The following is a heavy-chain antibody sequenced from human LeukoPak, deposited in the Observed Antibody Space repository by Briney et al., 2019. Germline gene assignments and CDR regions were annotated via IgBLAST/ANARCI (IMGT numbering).Heavy chain of an antibody. J-gene: IGHJ4*02. Sequence: SETLSLTCAVYGGSFSGYYWSWIRHPPGKGLEWIGEINHSGSTNYNPSLKSRVTISVDTSKNQFSLKLSSVTAADTAVYYCARGGYSGYLTYWGQGTLVTVSS. V-gene: IGHV4-34*01. CDR1: GGSFSGYY. CDR3: ARGGYSGYLTY. D-gene: IGHD5-12*01. CDR2: INHSGST.